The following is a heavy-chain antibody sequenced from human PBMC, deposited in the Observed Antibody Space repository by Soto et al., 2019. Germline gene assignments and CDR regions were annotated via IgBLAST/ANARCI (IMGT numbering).Heavy chain of an antibody. J-gene: IGHJ6*02. CDR2: ISSGGDT. Sequence: EVQLVESGGGLAQPGGSLRLSCAASGFTLSSYDIHWVRQATGEGLAWVSGISSGGDTHYADSVKGRFIISREDGKNSLYLQMNNLRVGDTAVYYCTRKTPPTGMEVWGQGATVTVSS. V-gene: IGHV3-13*01. CDR3: TRKTPPTGMEV. CDR1: GFTLSSYD. D-gene: IGHD3-9*01.